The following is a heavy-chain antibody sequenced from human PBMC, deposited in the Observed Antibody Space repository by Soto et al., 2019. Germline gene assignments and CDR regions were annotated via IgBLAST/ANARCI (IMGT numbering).Heavy chain of an antibody. J-gene: IGHJ4*02. Sequence: GGSLRLSCAASGFTFSNYVMSWVRQAPGKGLEWVSGISSSGGSTYYADSVKGRFTISRDNSKNTLYLQMNSLRAEDTAVYYCAKDLVRPSWDYWGQGTLVTVSS. CDR1: GFTFSNYV. CDR2: ISSSGGST. V-gene: IGHV3-23*01. CDR3: AKDLVRPSWDY.